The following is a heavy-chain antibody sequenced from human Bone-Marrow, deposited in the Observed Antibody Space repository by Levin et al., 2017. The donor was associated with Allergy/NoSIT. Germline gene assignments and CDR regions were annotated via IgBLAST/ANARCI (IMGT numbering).Heavy chain of an antibody. V-gene: IGHV4-38-2*01. CDR1: GFSFTSGRY. CDR2: IFHSGDT. Sequence: SETLSLTCAVSGFSFTSGRYWGWLRQPPGKGLEWIGNIFHSGDTYYNWSLSSRVSISMDTSKNHFSLRLNFVTVADTATYYCARGRMAQGWYFDYWGQGIPVTVSS. D-gene: IGHD5-24*01. CDR3: ARGRMAQGWYFDY. J-gene: IGHJ4*02.